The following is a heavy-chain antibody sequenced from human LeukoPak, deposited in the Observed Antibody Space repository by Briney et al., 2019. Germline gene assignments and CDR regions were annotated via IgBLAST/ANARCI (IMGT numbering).Heavy chain of an antibody. Sequence: SVKVSCKASGGTFSSYAISWVRQAPGQGLEWMGGIIPIFGTANYAQKFQGRVTITADESTSTAYMELSSLRSDDTAVYYCARDTAVGARNWFDPWGQGTLVTVSS. J-gene: IGHJ5*02. CDR1: GGTFSSYA. CDR3: ARDTAVGARNWFDP. CDR2: IIPIFGTA. V-gene: IGHV1-69*13. D-gene: IGHD1-26*01.